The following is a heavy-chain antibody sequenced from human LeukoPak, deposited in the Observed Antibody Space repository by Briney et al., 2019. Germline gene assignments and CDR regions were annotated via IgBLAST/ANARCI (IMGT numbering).Heavy chain of an antibody. CDR3: ARSAVGTSCCTAVDY. CDR2: ISTSGDRT. Sequence: GGSLRLSCEASGFTFSTYAMTWVRQAPGKGLEWVSGISTSGDRTYYADSVKGRFTISRDNSKNTLYLQMNSLRAEDTAEYYCARSAVGTSCCTAVDYWGQGTLVTVSS. J-gene: IGHJ4*02. D-gene: IGHD1-26*01. V-gene: IGHV3-23*01. CDR1: GFTFSTYA.